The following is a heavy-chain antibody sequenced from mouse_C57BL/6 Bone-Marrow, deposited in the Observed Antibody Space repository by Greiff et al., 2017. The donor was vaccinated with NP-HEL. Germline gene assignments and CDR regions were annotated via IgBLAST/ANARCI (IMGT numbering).Heavy chain of an antibody. V-gene: IGHV5-17*01. D-gene: IGHD2-3*01. J-gene: IGHJ2*01. CDR1: GFTFSDYG. CDR2: ISSGSSTI. CDR3: ARDGYYFSYFDY. Sequence: EVKVVESGGGLVKPGGSLKLSCAASGFTFSDYGMHWVRQAPEKGLEWVAYISSGSSTIYYADTVKGRFTISRDNAKNTLFLQMTSLRSEDTAMYYCARDGYYFSYFDYWGQGTTLTVSS.